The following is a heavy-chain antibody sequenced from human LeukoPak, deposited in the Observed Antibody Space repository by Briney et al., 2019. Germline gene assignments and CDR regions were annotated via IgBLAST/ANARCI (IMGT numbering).Heavy chain of an antibody. CDR2: ISSSGSTI. V-gene: IGHV3-48*03. J-gene: IGHJ6*02. Sequence: GGSLGLSCAASGFTFSSYEMNWVRQAPGKGLEWVSYISSSGSTIYYADSVKGRFTISRDNAKNSLYLQMNSLRAEDTAVYYCAREVTSGYGMDVWGQGTTVTVSS. D-gene: IGHD4-11*01. CDR3: AREVTSGYGMDV. CDR1: GFTFSSYE.